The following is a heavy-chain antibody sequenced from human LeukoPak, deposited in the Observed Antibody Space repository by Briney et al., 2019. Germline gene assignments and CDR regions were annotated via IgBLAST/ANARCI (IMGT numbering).Heavy chain of an antibody. CDR1: GFTFSSYE. CDR3: ARPSMSVTRTHAFDI. CDR2: ISSSGSTI. J-gene: IGHJ3*02. D-gene: IGHD4-17*01. V-gene: IGHV3-48*03. Sequence: GGSLRLSCAASGFTFSSYEMNWVRQAPGKGLEWVSYISSSGSTIYYADSVKGRFTISRDNAKNSLYLRMNSLRAEDTAVYYCARPSMSVTRTHAFDIWGQGTMVTVSS.